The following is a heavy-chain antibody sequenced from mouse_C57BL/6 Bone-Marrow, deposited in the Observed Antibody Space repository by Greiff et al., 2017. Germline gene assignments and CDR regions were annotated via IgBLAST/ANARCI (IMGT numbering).Heavy chain of an antibody. J-gene: IGHJ4*01. D-gene: IGHD1-1*01. CDR3: ARYPYYYGSGYYYAMDY. Sequence: VQLQQSGAELARPGASVKLSCKASGYTFTSYGISWVKQRTGQGLEWIGEIYPRSGNTYYNEKIQGKAKLTADKSSSTAYMELRSLTSEDSAVYFCARYPYYYGSGYYYAMDYWGQGTSVTVSS. V-gene: IGHV1-81*01. CDR2: IYPRSGNT. CDR1: GYTFTSYG.